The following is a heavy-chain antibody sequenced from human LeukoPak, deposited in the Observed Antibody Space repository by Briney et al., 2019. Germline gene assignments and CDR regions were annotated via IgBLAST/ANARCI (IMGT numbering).Heavy chain of an antibody. CDR3: ARSSVPAAMSDY. D-gene: IGHD2-2*01. CDR1: GYTFTSYY. CDR2: INPSGGST. J-gene: IGHJ4*02. V-gene: IGHV1-46*01. Sequence: ASVKVSCKASGYTFTSYYMHWVRQAPGRGLEWMGIINPSGGSTSYAQKFQGRVTMTRDTSTSTVYMELSSLRSEDTAVCYRARSSVPAAMSDYWGQGTLVTVSS.